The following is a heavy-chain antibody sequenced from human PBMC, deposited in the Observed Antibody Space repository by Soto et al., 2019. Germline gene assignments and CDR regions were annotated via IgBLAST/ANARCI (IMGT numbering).Heavy chain of an antibody. Sequence: SQTLSLTCAISGDSVSSNSSAWNCIRLSPSRGLEWLARTYYRSRWYNDYAVFVRSRITVNPDTSKNQFSLQLTSVTPEDTAVYYCAGTTSHQWYYMDVWGKGTTVTVSS. CDR1: GDSVSSNSSA. CDR2: TYYRSRWYN. D-gene: IGHD1-7*01. J-gene: IGHJ6*03. V-gene: IGHV6-1*01. CDR3: AGTTSHQWYYMDV.